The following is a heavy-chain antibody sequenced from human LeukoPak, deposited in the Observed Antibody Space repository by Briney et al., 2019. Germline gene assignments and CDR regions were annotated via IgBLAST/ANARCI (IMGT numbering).Heavy chain of an antibody. Sequence: SSETLSLTCTVSGGSIRTYYWSWIRQPPGKGLEWIGFIYYSGSTKYNPSLKSRVTISVDTSKNQFSLKLSSVTAADTAVYYCARDLRDSSGYYPRNWFDPWGQGALVAVSS. CDR2: IYYSGST. D-gene: IGHD3-22*01. CDR1: GGSIRTYY. V-gene: IGHV4-59*12. CDR3: ARDLRDSSGYYPRNWFDP. J-gene: IGHJ5*02.